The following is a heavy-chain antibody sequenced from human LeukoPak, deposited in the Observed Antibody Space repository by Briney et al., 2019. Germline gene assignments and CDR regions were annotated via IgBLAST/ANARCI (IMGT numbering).Heavy chain of an antibody. CDR3: ARNLEEYSSSSGGY. D-gene: IGHD6-6*01. V-gene: IGHV1-2*02. J-gene: IGHJ4*02. CDR2: INPNSGGT. Sequence: ASVKVSCKASGYTFTGYYMHWVRQAPGQGLEWMGWINPNSGGTNYAQKFQGRVTMTRDTSISTAYMELSRLRSDDTAVYYCARNLEEYSSSSGGYWGQGTLVTVSS. CDR1: GYTFTGYY.